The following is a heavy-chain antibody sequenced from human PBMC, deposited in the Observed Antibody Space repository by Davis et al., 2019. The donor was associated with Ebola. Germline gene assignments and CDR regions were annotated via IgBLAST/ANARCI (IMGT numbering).Heavy chain of an antibody. V-gene: IGHV5-51*01. D-gene: IGHD1-26*01. CDR2: IYPSDSYT. CDR1: GYSFTRYW. Sequence: GASLKISCKGSGYSFTRYWIGWLPPMPGKGLEWMGIIYPSDSYTNYSPSFQGHVTISVDKSISTAYLQWSSLKASDTAMYYCARHPIRVGAADYWGQGTLVTVSS. CDR3: ARHPIRVGAADY. J-gene: IGHJ4*02.